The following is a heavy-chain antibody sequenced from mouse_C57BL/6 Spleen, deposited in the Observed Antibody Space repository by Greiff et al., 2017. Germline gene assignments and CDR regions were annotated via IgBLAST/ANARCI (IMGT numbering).Heavy chain of an antibody. CDR1: GYTFTSYW. V-gene: IGHV1-61*01. J-gene: IGHJ2*01. Sequence: QVQLQQPGAELVRPGSSVKLSCKASGYTFTSYWMDWVKQRPGQGLEWIGNIYPSDSETHYNQKFKDKATLTVDKSSSTAYMQLSSLTSEDSAVYYCARGAGTYYFDYWGQGTTLTVSS. CDR2: IYPSDSET. D-gene: IGHD3-3*01. CDR3: ARGAGTYYFDY.